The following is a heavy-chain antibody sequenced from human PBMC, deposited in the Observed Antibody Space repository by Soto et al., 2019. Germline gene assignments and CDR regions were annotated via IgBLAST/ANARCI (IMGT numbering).Heavy chain of an antibody. V-gene: IGHV4-59*01. Sequence: ETLCPTFAVSGASIRGYLWNWIRKLPGKGLGWIGYMSYTGNTNYNPSLTSRVSISLDNSQHQSSLHLNCVPAADTAVYYCARADTTSFPLAQWGKSPLLPVS. CDR2: MSYTGNT. D-gene: IGHD1-1*01. CDR1: GASIRGYL. CDR3: ARADTTSFPLAQ. J-gene: IGHJ1*01.